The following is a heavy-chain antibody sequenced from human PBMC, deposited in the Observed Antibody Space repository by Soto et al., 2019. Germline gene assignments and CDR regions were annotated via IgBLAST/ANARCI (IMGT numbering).Heavy chain of an antibody. V-gene: IGHV3-23*01. J-gene: IGHJ4*02. CDR2: FSGSGGST. D-gene: IGHD3-22*01. CDR1: EFTFSSYA. CDR3: TKDSSGYYPDY. Sequence: EMQLLESGGGLVQPGGSMRLSCAASEFTFSSYAMSWVRQAPGKGLEWVSAFSGSGGSTYYADSVKGRFTISRDNSKNTLYLQMNSLRAEDTAVYYCTKDSSGYYPDYWGQGTLVTVSS.